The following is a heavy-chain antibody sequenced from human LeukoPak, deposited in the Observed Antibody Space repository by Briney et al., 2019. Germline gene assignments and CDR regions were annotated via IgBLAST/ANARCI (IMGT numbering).Heavy chain of an antibody. V-gene: IGHV3-7*01. J-gene: IGHJ4*02. D-gene: IGHD2/OR15-2a*01. Sequence: PGGSLRLSCAASGFTFSFYLMSWVRQAPGKGLEWVANMNRDGSEINYVDSVRGRFTISRDNAKNSLYLQMNSLRAEDTAVYFCARDLGFSTFDNWGQGTLVTVSS. CDR2: MNRDGSEI. CDR3: ARDLGFSTFDN. CDR1: GFTFSFYL.